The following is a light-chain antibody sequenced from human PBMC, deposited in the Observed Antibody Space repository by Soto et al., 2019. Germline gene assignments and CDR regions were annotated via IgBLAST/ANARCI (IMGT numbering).Light chain of an antibody. CDR2: GAS. J-gene: IGKJ2*01. CDR1: QAICNY. V-gene: IGKV1-9*01. CDR3: QQLNSHPRT. Sequence: DIQLTQSPIFLSASVGDRVTISCRASQAICNYLAWYQQKPGKAPNLLIFGASTLQSGVPSRFSGSGSGTEFTLTISSLQTEDFATYYCQQLNSHPRTFGQGTKLEIK.